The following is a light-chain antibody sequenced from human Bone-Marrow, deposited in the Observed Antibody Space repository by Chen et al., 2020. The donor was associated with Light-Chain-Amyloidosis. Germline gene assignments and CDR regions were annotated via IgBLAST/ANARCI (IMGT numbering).Light chain of an antibody. V-gene: IGLV3-21*02. Sequence: SYVLTQPSSVSVAPGQTATIACGGNNIGSTSVHWYQQTPGQAPLPVVYDDSERPSGIPERLSGSNSGNTATLTISRVEAGDEADYYCQVWDRSSDRPVFGGGTKLSVL. CDR3: QVWDRSSDRPV. CDR2: DDS. J-gene: IGLJ3*02. CDR1: NIGSTS.